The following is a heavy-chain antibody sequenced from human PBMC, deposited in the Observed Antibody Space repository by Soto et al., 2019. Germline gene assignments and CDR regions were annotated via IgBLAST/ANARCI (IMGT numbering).Heavy chain of an antibody. V-gene: IGHV3-15*07. J-gene: IGHJ4*02. CDR2: IKSKTDGGTT. D-gene: IGHD3-3*01. Sequence: GGSLRLSCAASGFTFSNAWMNWVRQAPGKGLEWVGRIKSKTDGGTTDYAAPVKGRFTISRDDSKNTLYLQMNSLKTEDTAVYYCTTAVVTIFGVDDFDYWGQGTLVTVSS. CDR3: TTAVVTIFGVDDFDY. CDR1: GFTFSNAW.